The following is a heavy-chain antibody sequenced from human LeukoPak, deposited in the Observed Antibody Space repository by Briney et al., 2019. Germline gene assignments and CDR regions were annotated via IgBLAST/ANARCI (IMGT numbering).Heavy chain of an antibody. D-gene: IGHD2-21*02. Sequence: PGGSLRLSCAASGFTFDDYAMHWVRQAPGKGLEWVSLISGDGGSTYYADSVKGRFTISRDNAKNSLFLQMNSLRAEDTAVYYCARDVGDLWGQGTLVTVSS. J-gene: IGHJ4*02. CDR2: ISGDGGST. CDR1: GFTFDDYA. CDR3: ARDVGDL. V-gene: IGHV3-43*02.